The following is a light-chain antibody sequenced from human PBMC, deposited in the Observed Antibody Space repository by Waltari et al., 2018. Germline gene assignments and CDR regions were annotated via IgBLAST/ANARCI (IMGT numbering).Light chain of an antibody. Sequence: EIVLTQSPATLYLSPGERATLSCKASQSVSRYLGWYQQKFGQPPRLLIYDASNRATGIPARFSVSGSETDFTLTISSLEPEDFAVYYCQQRSTWPLTFGGGTKVEIK. CDR1: QSVSRY. V-gene: IGKV3-11*01. CDR3: QQRSTWPLT. J-gene: IGKJ4*01. CDR2: DAS.